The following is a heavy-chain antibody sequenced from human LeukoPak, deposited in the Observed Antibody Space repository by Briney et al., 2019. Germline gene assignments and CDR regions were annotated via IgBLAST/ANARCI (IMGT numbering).Heavy chain of an antibody. CDR2: IIPILGIA. V-gene: IGHV1-69*04. CDR3: ARGLAVAGTFSFDY. Sequence: SVKVSCKASGGTFSSYAISWVRQAPGQGLEWMGRIIPILGIANYAQKFQGRVTITADKSTSTAYMELSGLRSEDTAVYYCARGLAVAGTFSFDYWGQGTLVTVSS. J-gene: IGHJ4*02. CDR1: GGTFSSYA. D-gene: IGHD6-19*01.